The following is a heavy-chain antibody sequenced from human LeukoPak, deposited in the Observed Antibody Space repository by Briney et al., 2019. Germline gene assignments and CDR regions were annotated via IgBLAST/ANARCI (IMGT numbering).Heavy chain of an antibody. D-gene: IGHD4-17*01. CDR2: INPNSGGT. V-gene: IGHV1-2*02. J-gene: IGHJ4*02. Sequence: ASVKVSCKASGYIFTGYYMHWVQQAPGQGLEWMGWINPNSGGTNYAQKFQGRVTMTRDTSISTAYMELSRLRSDDTAVYYCARAGGNDYGDYGYWGQGTLVTVSS. CDR1: GYIFTGYY. CDR3: ARAGGNDYGDYGY.